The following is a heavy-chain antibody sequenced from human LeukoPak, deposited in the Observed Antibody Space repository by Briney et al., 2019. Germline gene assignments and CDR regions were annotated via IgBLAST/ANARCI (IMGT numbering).Heavy chain of an antibody. Sequence: GASVKVSCKASGYTFTSYAMHWVRQAPGQRLEWMGWISAYNGNTNYAQKLQGRVTMTTDTSTSTAYMELRSLRSDDTAVYYCATRGDCSSTSCYTGHDAFDIWGQGTMVTVSS. CDR2: ISAYNGNT. D-gene: IGHD2-2*02. CDR1: GYTFTSYA. CDR3: ATRGDCSSTSCYTGHDAFDI. V-gene: IGHV1-18*01. J-gene: IGHJ3*02.